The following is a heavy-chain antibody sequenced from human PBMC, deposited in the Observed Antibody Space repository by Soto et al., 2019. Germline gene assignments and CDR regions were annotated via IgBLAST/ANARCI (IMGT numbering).Heavy chain of an antibody. Sequence: LSLTCSVSGGSINTTDYCWGWIRQPPGKGLEWVSYISTGGTTIYYADSVKGRFTISRDNAKNSVYLQMDSLRAEDTAVYYCTRPHEYGGNLQYWGPGTLVT. D-gene: IGHD2-15*01. J-gene: IGHJ1*01. CDR3: TRPHEYGGNLQY. CDR1: GGSINTTDYC. CDR2: ISTGGTTI. V-gene: IGHV3-11*01.